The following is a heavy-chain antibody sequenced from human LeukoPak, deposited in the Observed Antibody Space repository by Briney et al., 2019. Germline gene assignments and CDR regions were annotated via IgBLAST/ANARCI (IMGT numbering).Heavy chain of an antibody. Sequence: GRSLRLSCATSGFTFSIYGMHWVRQAPGKGLEWVAVISFDRSNKFYADSVKGRFTISRDNSKNTVDLQMNSLRAEDTAVYYCAKEYGTGSYNYYYGMDVWGQGTTVTVS. CDR2: ISFDRSNK. V-gene: IGHV3-30*18. J-gene: IGHJ6*02. D-gene: IGHD3-10*01. CDR1: GFTFSIYG. CDR3: AKEYGTGSYNYYYGMDV.